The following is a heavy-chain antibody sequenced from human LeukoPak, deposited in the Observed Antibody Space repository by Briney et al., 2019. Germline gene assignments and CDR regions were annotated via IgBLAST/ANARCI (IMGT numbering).Heavy chain of an antibody. Sequence: SETLSLTCTVSGGSISSYYRSWIRQPGGKGLEWIRRIYTSGSTNYNPSLKSRVTMSVDTSKNQFSLKLSSVTAADTAVYYCARAVGSGSFHTYYYYMHVWGKGTTVTISS. CDR3: ARAVGSGSFHTYYYYMHV. D-gene: IGHD3-10*01. J-gene: IGHJ6*03. CDR2: IYTSGST. CDR1: GGSISSYY. V-gene: IGHV4-4*07.